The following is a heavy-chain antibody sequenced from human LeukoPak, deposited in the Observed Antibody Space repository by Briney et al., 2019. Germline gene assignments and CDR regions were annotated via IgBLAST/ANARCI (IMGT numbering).Heavy chain of an antibody. Sequence: SETLSLTCTVSDGSITSSSYYWAWIRQPPGKGLEWIGSIYHSGSTYYNPSLKSRVTISVDTSKNQFSLKLSSVTAADTAVYYCARVSGDYMDYWGQGTLVTVSS. J-gene: IGHJ4*02. CDR1: DGSITSSSYY. CDR3: ARVSGDYMDY. CDR2: IYHSGST. D-gene: IGHD2-15*01. V-gene: IGHV4-39*07.